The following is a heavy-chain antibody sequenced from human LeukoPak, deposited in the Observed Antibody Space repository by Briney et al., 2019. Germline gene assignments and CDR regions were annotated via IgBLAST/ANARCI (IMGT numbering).Heavy chain of an antibody. CDR3: ARPGGYYSYYYLDV. V-gene: IGHV3-7*01. Sequence: GGSLRLSCAASGFTFSSYWMSWVRQAPGKGLEWVANIKQDGSEKYYVDSVKGRFTISRDNAKNSLYLQMNSLRAEDTAVYYCARPGGYYSYYYLDVWGKGTTVTVSS. D-gene: IGHD3-10*01. CDR2: IKQDGSEK. CDR1: GFTFSSYW. J-gene: IGHJ6*03.